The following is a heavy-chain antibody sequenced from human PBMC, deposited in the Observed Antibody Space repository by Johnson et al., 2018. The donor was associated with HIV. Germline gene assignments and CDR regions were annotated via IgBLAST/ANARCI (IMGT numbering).Heavy chain of an antibody. CDR3: ATEARGVHGTLRFLEWSDGFDI. CDR1: GFTFSSYA. J-gene: IGHJ3*02. CDR2: ISYDGSNK. V-gene: IGHV3-30*04. Sequence: VQLVESGGGVVQPGRSLRLSCAASGFTFSSYAMYWVRQAPGKGLEWVAVISYDGSNKYYADSVKGRFTISRDNSKNTLYLQMNSLRTEDTAVYYCATEARGVHGTLRFLEWSDGFDIWGQGTMVTVSS. D-gene: IGHD3-3*01.